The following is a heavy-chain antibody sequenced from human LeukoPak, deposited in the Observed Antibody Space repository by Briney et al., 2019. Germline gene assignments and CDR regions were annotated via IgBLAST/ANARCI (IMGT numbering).Heavy chain of an antibody. Sequence: ASVKVSCKASGYTFTSYYMHWVRQAPGQGLEWMGIINPSGGSTTYAQKFQGRVTMTRDTSTSTVYMELSSLRAEDTAVYYCAKEVFGVVIIGIDYWGQGTLVTVSS. CDR1: GYTFTSYY. D-gene: IGHD3-3*01. J-gene: IGHJ4*02. CDR2: INPSGGST. CDR3: AKEVFGVVIIGIDY. V-gene: IGHV1-46*01.